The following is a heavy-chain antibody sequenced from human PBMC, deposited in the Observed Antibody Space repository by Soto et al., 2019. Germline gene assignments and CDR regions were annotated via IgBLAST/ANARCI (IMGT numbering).Heavy chain of an antibody. J-gene: IGHJ6*03. Sequence: GGSLRLSCAASGFTFSDYYMSWIRQAPGKGLEWVSYISSSGSTIYYADSVKGRFTISRDNAKNSLYLQMNSLRAEDTAVYYCARDTRGYCSSTSCYEGYYYYYMDVWGKGTTVTVSS. V-gene: IGHV3-11*01. CDR1: GFTFSDYY. CDR3: ARDTRGYCSSTSCYEGYYYYYMDV. CDR2: ISSSGSTI. D-gene: IGHD2-2*01.